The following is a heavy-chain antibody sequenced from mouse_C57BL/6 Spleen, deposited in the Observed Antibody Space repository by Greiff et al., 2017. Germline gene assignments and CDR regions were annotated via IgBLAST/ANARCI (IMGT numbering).Heavy chain of an antibody. J-gene: IGHJ4*01. Sequence: QVQLQQPGAELVKPGASVKMSCKASGYTFTSYWITWVKQRPGQGLEWIGDIYPGSGSTNYNEKFKSKATLTVDTSSSTAYMQLSSLTSEDSAVXYWAWGRLRRGDYAIDYWGQGTSVTVSS. CDR3: AWGRLRRGDYAIDY. V-gene: IGHV1-55*01. CDR1: GYTFTSYW. D-gene: IGHD2-4*01. CDR2: IYPGSGST.